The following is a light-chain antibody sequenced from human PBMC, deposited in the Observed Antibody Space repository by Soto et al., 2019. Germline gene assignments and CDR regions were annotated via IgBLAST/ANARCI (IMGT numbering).Light chain of an antibody. V-gene: IGKV3D-20*02. CDR3: QHRAAWPLT. CDR2: EAS. Sequence: EIVLTQSPGTLSLSPGERATLSCRASQSVSSSYLAWYQQKPGQAPRLLIYEASIRATGLPARFSGSGSGTDFTLTISGLEPEDFAVYYCQHRAAWPLTFGGGTKVEIK. J-gene: IGKJ4*01. CDR1: QSVSSSY.